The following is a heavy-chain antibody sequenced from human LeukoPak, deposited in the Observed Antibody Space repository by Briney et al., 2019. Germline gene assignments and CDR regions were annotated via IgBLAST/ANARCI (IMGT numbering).Heavy chain of an antibody. CDR3: ARGGDLRDYGDYSYTPDFDY. Sequence: GGSLRLSCAASGFTFSSYRMSWVRQAPGKGLEWVANIKQDGSEKYYVDSVKGRFTISRDNAKNSLYLQMNSLRAEDTAVYYCARGGDLRDYGDYSYTPDFDYWGQGTLVTVSS. CDR2: IKQDGSEK. CDR1: GFTFSSYR. D-gene: IGHD4-17*01. J-gene: IGHJ4*02. V-gene: IGHV3-7*03.